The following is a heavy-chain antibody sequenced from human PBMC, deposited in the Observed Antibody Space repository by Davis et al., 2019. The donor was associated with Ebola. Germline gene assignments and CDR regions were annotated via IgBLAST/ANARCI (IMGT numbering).Heavy chain of an antibody. J-gene: IGHJ2*01. CDR3: ARDQVGIGYFDL. V-gene: IGHV3-53*05. CDR1: GFTVSSNY. CDR2: IYSGGST. Sequence: GGSLRLSCAASGFTVSSNYMSWVRQAPGKGLEWVSVIYSGGSTYYADSVKGRFTISRDDSKNTLYLQMGSLRAEDMAVYYCARDQVGIGYFDLWGRGTLVTVSS. D-gene: IGHD1-14*01.